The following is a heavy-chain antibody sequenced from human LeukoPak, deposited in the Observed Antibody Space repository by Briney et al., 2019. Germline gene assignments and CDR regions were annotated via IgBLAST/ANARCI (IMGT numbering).Heavy chain of an antibody. CDR2: ISYDGSNK. D-gene: IGHD6-19*01. V-gene: IGHV3-30-3*01. CDR1: GFTFSSYA. CDR3: ARPLGLWLGPYYFDY. Sequence: GGSLRLSCAASGFTFSSYAMHWVRQAPGKGLEWVAVISYDGSNKYYADSVKGRFTISRDNSKNTLYLQMNSLRAEDTAVYCCARPLGLWLGPYYFDYWGQGTLVTVSS. J-gene: IGHJ4*02.